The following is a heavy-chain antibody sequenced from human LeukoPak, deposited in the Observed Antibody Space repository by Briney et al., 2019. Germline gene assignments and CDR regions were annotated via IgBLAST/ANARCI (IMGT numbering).Heavy chain of an antibody. CDR1: GGSIIGHY. CDR2: VHSSGTT. CDR3: AREQYLAYDVFGF. V-gene: IGHV4-59*11. D-gene: IGHD2/OR15-2a*01. Sequence: PSETLSLTCTVSGGSIIGHYWSSIRQSPGRELEWIGYVHSSGTTSFNPSLKSRVTMLVDTSKNQFSLRLTSMTAADTALYFCAREQYLAYDVFGFWGRGTMVTVSS. J-gene: IGHJ3*01.